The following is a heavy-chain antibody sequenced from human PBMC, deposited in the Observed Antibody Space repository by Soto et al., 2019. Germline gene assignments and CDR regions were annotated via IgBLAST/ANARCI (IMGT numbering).Heavy chain of an antibody. J-gene: IGHJ1*01. CDR2: IYYGGST. CDR3: AKNWNWGSLVH. D-gene: IGHD7-27*01. Sequence: TLSLTCTVSGDSISTDYWSWIRQSPGKGLEWIGFIYYGGSTNYNPSLKSRVTISVDTPKNQFSLKLSSVTAADTAVYYCAKNWNWGSLVHWGQG. CDR1: GDSISTDY. V-gene: IGHV4-59*08.